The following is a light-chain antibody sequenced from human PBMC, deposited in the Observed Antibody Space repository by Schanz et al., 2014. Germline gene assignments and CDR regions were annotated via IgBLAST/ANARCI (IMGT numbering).Light chain of an antibody. V-gene: IGLV2-8*01. CDR1: SSDVGGYNY. CDR2: EVT. CDR3: SSFAGSNNFGV. Sequence: QSALTQPPSASGSPGQSVTISCTGTSSDVGGYNYVSWYQQRSGKAPKLMIYEVTKRPSGVPDRFSGSKSGNTASLTVAGLQAEDEADYYCSSFAGSNNFGVFGGGTNLTVL. J-gene: IGLJ3*02.